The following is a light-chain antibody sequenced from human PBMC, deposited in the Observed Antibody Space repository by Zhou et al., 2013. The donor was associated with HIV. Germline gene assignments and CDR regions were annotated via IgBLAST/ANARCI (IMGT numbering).Light chain of an antibody. J-gene: IGKJ4*01. CDR1: QSIDSY. V-gene: IGKV1-39*01. CDR3: QQYYSYPLT. Sequence: DIQMTQSPSSLSASVGDRVTITCRASQSIDSYLNWYQQTPGKAPKLLIYAASNLQSGVPSRFSGSGSGTDFTLTISCLQSEDFATYYCQQYYSYPLTFGGGTKVEIK. CDR2: AAS.